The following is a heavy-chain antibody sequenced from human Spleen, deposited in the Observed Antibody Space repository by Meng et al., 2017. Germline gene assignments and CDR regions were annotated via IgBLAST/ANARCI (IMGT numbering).Heavy chain of an antibody. J-gene: IGHJ3*02. CDR1: GGSISSYY. CDR3: ARHRYVGYSYGYIYAFEI. Sequence: SETLSLTCTVSGGSISSYYWSWIRQPPGNGLEWIGCIYYSGSTNYNPSLKSRVTISVDTAKNQFSLRLSSVTAADTAVYYCARHRYVGYSYGYIYAFEIWGQGTMVTVSS. V-gene: IGHV4-59*01. CDR2: IYYSGST. D-gene: IGHD5-18*01.